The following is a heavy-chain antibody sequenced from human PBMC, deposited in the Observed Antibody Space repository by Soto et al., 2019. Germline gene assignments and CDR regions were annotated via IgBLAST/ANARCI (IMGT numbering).Heavy chain of an antibody. CDR1: VYTLTTYT. CDR3: ARDDCFKGEFFIGGY. CDR2: ILAVNGNT. V-gene: IGHV1-3*01. D-gene: IGHD3-16*01. J-gene: IGHJ4*02. Sequence: SVKVSCKASVYTLTTYTIHWVRQAPGQRLEWMGWILAVNGNTKYSKKDQGRVVITSDTSASTDYMELSNLKTEDTALYYSARDDCFKGEFFIGGYWGQGTLVTVSS.